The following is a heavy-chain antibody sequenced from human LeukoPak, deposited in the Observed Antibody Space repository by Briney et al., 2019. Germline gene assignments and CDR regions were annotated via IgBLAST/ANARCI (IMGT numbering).Heavy chain of an antibody. D-gene: IGHD6-19*01. CDR1: GYTFTSYD. V-gene: IGHV1-8*01. Sequence: ASVKVSCKASGYTFTSYDINWVRQATGQGLEWMGWMNPNSGNTGYAQKFQGRVTMTRNTSISPAYMELSSLRSEDTAVYYCARIAVAGNVGYWFDPWGQGTLVTVSS. CDR2: MNPNSGNT. CDR3: ARIAVAGNVGYWFDP. J-gene: IGHJ5*02.